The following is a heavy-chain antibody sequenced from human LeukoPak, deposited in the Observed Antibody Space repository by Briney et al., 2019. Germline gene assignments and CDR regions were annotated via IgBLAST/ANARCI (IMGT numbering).Heavy chain of an antibody. CDR3: AKGSRGYSYGYDFDY. CDR2: ISGSGGST. D-gene: IGHD5-18*01. J-gene: IGHJ4*02. CDR1: GFTFSSYA. V-gene: IGHV3-23*01. Sequence: GGSLRLSCAASGFTFSSYAMSWVRQAPGKGLEWVSAISGSGGSTYYADSVKGRFTISRDNSKNTLYLQMNSQRAEDTAVYYCAKGSRGYSYGYDFDYWGQGTLVTVSS.